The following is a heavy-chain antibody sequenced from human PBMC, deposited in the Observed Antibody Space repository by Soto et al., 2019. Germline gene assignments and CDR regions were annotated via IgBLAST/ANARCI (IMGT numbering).Heavy chain of an antibody. V-gene: IGHV3-30-3*01. CDR2: ISYDGSNK. D-gene: IGHD6-13*01. CDR3: ASLMAPIAAADNFDY. J-gene: IGHJ4*02. CDR1: GFTFSSYA. Sequence: VGSLRLSCAASGFTFSSYAMHWVRQAPGKGLEWVAVISYDGSNKYYADSVKGRFTISRDNSKNTLYLQMNSLRAEDTAVYYCASLMAPIAAADNFDYWGQGTLVTVSS.